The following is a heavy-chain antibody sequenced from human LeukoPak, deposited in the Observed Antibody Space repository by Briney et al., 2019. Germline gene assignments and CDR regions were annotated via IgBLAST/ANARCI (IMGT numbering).Heavy chain of an antibody. J-gene: IGHJ4*02. CDR1: GFTFSSDW. Sequence: GGSLRLSCAASGFTFSSDWVSWGREAPGEGLEWVANIKQDGSERYYVDSVKGRFTISRDNAKNSLYLQMNSLRAEDTAVYYCARANNYDFWSGYFWDYWGQGTLVTVPS. CDR2: IKQDGSER. V-gene: IGHV3-7*01. CDR3: ARANNYDFWSGYFWDY. D-gene: IGHD3-3*01.